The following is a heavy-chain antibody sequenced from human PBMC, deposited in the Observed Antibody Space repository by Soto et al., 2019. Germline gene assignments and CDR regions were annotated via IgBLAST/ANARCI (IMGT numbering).Heavy chain of an antibody. CDR3: AKNETARPWSAP. CDR1: CGSIRNGYYY. V-gene: IGHV4-31*03. D-gene: IGHD6-6*01. Sequence: SETLSLTCTVSCGSIRNGYYYWSWIRQLPGKGLEWIGNIYYIGTTSYNPSLKSRVTISIDTSKNQFSLKLRSVVAADTAIYYCAKNETARPWSAPRGQGTLVTVSA. CDR2: IYYIGTT. J-gene: IGHJ5*02.